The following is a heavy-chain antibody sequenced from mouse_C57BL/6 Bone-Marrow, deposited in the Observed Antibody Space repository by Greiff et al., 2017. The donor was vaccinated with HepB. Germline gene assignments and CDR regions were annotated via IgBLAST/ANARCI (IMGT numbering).Heavy chain of an antibody. CDR2: IYPGDGDT. CDR3: VFYCYGSSSFAY. Sequence: QVQLKQSGPELVKPGASVKISCKASGYEFSSSWMNWVKQRPGKGLEWIGRIYPGDGDTNYNGKFKGKATLTADKSSSTAYMQLSSLTSEDSAVYFCVFYCYGSSSFAYWGQGTLVTVSA. D-gene: IGHD1-1*01. CDR1: GYEFSSSW. V-gene: IGHV1-82*01. J-gene: IGHJ3*01.